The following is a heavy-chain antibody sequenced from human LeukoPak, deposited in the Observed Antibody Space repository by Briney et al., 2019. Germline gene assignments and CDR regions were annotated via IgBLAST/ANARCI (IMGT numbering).Heavy chain of an antibody. CDR1: GYSFTSYW. CDR3: ARRRDTAMGQYYFDY. CDR2: TYPGDSDT. J-gene: IGHJ4*02. Sequence: GESLKISCKGSGYSFTSYWIGWVRQMPGKGLGWVGITYPGDSDTRYSPSFQGQVTISADKSISTAYLQWSSLKASDTAMYYCARRRDTAMGQYYFDYWGQGTLVTVSS. V-gene: IGHV5-51*01. D-gene: IGHD5-18*01.